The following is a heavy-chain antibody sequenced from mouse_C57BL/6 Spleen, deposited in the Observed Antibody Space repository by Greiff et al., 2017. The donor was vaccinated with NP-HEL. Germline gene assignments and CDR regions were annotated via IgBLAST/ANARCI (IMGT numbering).Heavy chain of an antibody. J-gene: IGHJ1*03. CDR1: GYTFTSYW. Sequence: GYTFTSYWMHWVKQRPGRGLEWIGRIDPNSGGTKYNEKFKSKATLTVDKPSSTAYMQLSSLTSEDPAVYYCARERYYGSSYDWYFDVWGTGTTVTVSS. V-gene: IGHV1-72*01. D-gene: IGHD1-1*01. CDR2: IDPNSGGT. CDR3: ARERYYGSSYDWYFDV.